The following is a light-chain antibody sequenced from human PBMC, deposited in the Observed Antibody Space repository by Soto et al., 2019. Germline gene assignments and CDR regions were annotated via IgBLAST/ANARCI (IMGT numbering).Light chain of an antibody. CDR2: GAS. J-gene: IGKJ1*01. CDR3: QQYNNWPSWT. Sequence: EIVMTQSPATLSVSAGERATLSCRASQSVSSNLAWYQQKPGQAPRLLMYGASIRATGIPARFSGSGSGTEFTLTISSLQSEDFAVYYCQQYNNWPSWTFGQGTKVEIK. CDR1: QSVSSN. V-gene: IGKV3-15*01.